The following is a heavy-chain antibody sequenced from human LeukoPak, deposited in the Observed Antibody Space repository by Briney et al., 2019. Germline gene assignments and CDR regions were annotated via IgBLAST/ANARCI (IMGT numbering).Heavy chain of an antibody. CDR2: ISYDGSSK. Sequence: AGGSLRLSCAASGFTFSSYGMHWVRQAPGKGLEWVAVISYDGSSKYYAVSVKGRFTISRDTSKNTLYLQMNSLRAEDTAVYYCSSSWYHYYYGMDVWGQGTTVTVSS. V-gene: IGHV3-30*03. CDR3: SSSWYHYYYGMDV. CDR1: GFTFSSYG. D-gene: IGHD6-13*01. J-gene: IGHJ6*02.